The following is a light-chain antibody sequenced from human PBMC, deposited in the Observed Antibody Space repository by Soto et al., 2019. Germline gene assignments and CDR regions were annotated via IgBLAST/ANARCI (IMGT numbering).Light chain of an antibody. CDR2: GAS. Sequence: EIVLTQSPGTLSLSPGERATLSSRASQSVSSSNLVWYQQKPGQAPTLLIYGASTRATGIPDRFSGSGSGTDFTLTISRLEPEDFAVYFCQQYVSSPWTFGQGTKVEI. CDR3: QQYVSSPWT. CDR1: QSVSSSN. J-gene: IGKJ1*01. V-gene: IGKV3-20*01.